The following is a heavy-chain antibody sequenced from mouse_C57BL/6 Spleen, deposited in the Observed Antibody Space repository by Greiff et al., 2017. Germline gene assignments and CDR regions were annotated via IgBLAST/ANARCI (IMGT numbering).Heavy chain of an antibody. Sequence: QVQLQQPGAELVKPGASVKMSCKASGYTFTSYWITWVKQRPGQGLEWIGDMYPGSGSTNYNEKFKSKATLTVDTSSSTAYMQLSSLTSEDSAVYYWARVYGSSYPYWYFDVWGTGTTVTVSS. CDR2: MYPGSGST. CDR1: GYTFTSYW. V-gene: IGHV1-55*01. D-gene: IGHD1-1*01. J-gene: IGHJ1*03. CDR3: ARVYGSSYPYWYFDV.